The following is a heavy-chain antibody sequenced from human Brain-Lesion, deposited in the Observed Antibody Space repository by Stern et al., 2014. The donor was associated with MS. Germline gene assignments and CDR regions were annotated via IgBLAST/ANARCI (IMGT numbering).Heavy chain of an antibody. CDR2: IYYSGNT. Sequence: QLQLQESGPGLVKPSETLSLTCTVAGGSVSSTSYAWAWIRQPPGKGLEWIGTIYYSGNTYYSPSLQSRITISLDTSKNQFSLQLRSVTAADTAVYYCAGEEDIRYCSGGSCTGNWFDPWGQGTLVTVSS. J-gene: IGHJ5*02. CDR3: AGEEDIRYCSGGSCTGNWFDP. V-gene: IGHV4-39*01. D-gene: IGHD2-15*01. CDR1: GGSVSSTSYA.